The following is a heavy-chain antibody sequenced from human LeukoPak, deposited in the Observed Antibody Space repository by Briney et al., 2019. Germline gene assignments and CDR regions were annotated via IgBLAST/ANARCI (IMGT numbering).Heavy chain of an antibody. CDR3: AKDIFGYWSSTSCYWAYYGMDV. CDR1: GFNLDDYT. D-gene: IGHD2-2*03. J-gene: IGHJ6*02. Sequence: GGSLRLSCAASGFNLDDYTMHCVRAAPGEGVEWGSLISWDGGSTYYADPVKRRFTIPRDNSKNSLYLQMNSLRTEDTALYYCAKDIFGYWSSTSCYWAYYGMDVWGQRTTLTVSS. CDR2: ISWDGGST. V-gene: IGHV3-43*01.